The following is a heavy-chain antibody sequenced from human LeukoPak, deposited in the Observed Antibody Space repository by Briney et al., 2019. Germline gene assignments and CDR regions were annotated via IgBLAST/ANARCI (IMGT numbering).Heavy chain of an antibody. Sequence: SVKVSCKASGGTFSSSAISWVRQAPGQGLEWMGGIIPIFGTANYAQKFQGRVTITADESTSTAYMELSSLRSEDTAVYYCACSTHYYYYGMDVWGQGTTVTVSS. V-gene: IGHV1-69*13. CDR3: ACSTHYYYYGMDV. CDR1: GGTFSSSA. CDR2: IIPIFGTA. J-gene: IGHJ6*02. D-gene: IGHD2-2*01.